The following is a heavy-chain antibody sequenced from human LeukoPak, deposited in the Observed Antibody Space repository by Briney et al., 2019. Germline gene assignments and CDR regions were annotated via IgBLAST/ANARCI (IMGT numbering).Heavy chain of an antibody. D-gene: IGHD3-9*01. CDR2: IYPGDSDT. V-gene: IGHV5-51*01. Sequence: GESLKISCKGSGYSFTSYWIGWVRQMPGKGLEWMGIIYPGDSDTRYSPSFQGQVTISADKSISTAYLQWSSLKASDTAMYYCARRASFDWLPMYYFDYWGQGTLVTVSS. J-gene: IGHJ4*02. CDR3: ARRASFDWLPMYYFDY. CDR1: GYSFTSYW.